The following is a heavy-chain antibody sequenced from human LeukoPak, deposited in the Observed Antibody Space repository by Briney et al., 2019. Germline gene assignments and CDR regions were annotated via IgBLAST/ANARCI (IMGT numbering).Heavy chain of an antibody. CDR1: GGSISSYY. J-gene: IGHJ3*02. CDR3: TREAIRPDILTTIMGAFDI. D-gene: IGHD5-12*01. CDR2: ISSSTI. Sequence: ETLSLTCTVSGGSISSYYWSWVRQAPGKGLEWVSYISSSTIYYADSVKGRFTISRDNSKNTLYLQMVSLRTEDTAVYYCTREAIRPDILTTIMGAFDIWGQGTLVTVSS. V-gene: IGHV3-48*01.